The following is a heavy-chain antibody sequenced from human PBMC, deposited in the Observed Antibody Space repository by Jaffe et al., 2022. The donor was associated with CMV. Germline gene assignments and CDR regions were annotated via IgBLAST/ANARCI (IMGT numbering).Heavy chain of an antibody. CDR2: INHSGST. V-gene: IGHV4-34*01. CDR3: ARGPRLNCSSTSCYYYYYGMDV. J-gene: IGHJ6*02. CDR1: GGSFSGYY. D-gene: IGHD2-2*01. Sequence: QVQLQQWGAGLLKPSETLSLTCAVYGGSFSGYYWSWIRQPPGKGLEWIGEINHSGSTNYNPSLKSRVTISVDTSKNQFSLKLSSVTAADTAVYYCARGPRLNCSSTSCYYYYYGMDVWGQGTTVTVSS.